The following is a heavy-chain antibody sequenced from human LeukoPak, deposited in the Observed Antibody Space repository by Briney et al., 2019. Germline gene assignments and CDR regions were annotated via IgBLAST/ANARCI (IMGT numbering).Heavy chain of an antibody. Sequence: GGSLRLSCAASGFTVSSNYMSWVRQAPGKGLEWVSVIYSGGSTYYADSVKGRFTISRDNSKNTLYLQMNSLRAEDTAVYYCAAEMATILSLWVDPDTRKPHAFDIWGQGTMVTVSS. CDR2: IYSGGST. V-gene: IGHV3-53*01. CDR3: AAEMATILSLWVDPDTRKPHAFDI. D-gene: IGHD5-24*01. CDR1: GFTVSSNY. J-gene: IGHJ3*02.